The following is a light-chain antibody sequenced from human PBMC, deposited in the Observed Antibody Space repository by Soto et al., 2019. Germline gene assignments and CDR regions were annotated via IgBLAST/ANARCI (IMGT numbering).Light chain of an antibody. Sequence: EIVMTQSPATLSVSPGERATLSCRASQSVRSSYLAWYQQRPGQAPRLLIYGASRRATGIPDRFSGSGSGTDFTLTISRLEPEDLAVYYCQHYGASPKYTFGQGTRLEIK. CDR1: QSVRSSY. CDR3: QHYGASPKYT. CDR2: GAS. J-gene: IGKJ5*01. V-gene: IGKV3-20*01.